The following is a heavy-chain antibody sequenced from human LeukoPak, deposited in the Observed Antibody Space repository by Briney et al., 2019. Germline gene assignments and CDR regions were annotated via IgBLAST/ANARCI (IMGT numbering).Heavy chain of an antibody. CDR1: GFTFSSYE. CDR2: ISSSGSTI. Sequence: GGSLRLSCAASGFTFSSYEMNWVRQAPGKGLEWVSYISSSGSTIYYADSVKGRFTISRDNAKNSLYLQMNSLRAEDTAVYYCARIAVTYAFDYWGQGTLVTVSS. D-gene: IGHD4-17*01. J-gene: IGHJ4*02. CDR3: ARIAVTYAFDY. V-gene: IGHV3-48*03.